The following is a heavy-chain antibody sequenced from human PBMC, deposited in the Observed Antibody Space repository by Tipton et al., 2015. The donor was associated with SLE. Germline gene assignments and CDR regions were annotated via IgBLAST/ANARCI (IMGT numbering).Heavy chain of an antibody. D-gene: IGHD1-26*01. V-gene: IGHV4-61*02. CDR1: GASINSGSYL. J-gene: IGHJ1*01. CDR3: ARDKSSWSYYFHH. Sequence: TLSLTCTVSGASINSGSYLWTWTRQPAGKGLEWIVRIFISGDTNYNPPLQSRVTMSVDTSKNQFSLNLSSVTAADTAVYYCARDKSSWSYYFHHWGQGTLVTVPS. CDR2: IFISGDT.